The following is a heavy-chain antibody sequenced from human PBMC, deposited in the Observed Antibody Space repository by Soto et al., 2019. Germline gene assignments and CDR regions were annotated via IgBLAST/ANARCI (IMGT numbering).Heavy chain of an antibody. V-gene: IGHV3-7*05. D-gene: IGHD6-19*01. CDR2: IKQDGSEK. J-gene: IGHJ6*02. Sequence: GGSLRLSCAASGFTFSSYWMSWVRQAPGKGLEWVANIKQDGSEKYYVDSVKGRFTISRDNAKNSLYLQMNSLRAEDTAVYYCARDQLVEQWLHKKLGMDVWGQGTTVTVSS. CDR3: ARDQLVEQWLHKKLGMDV. CDR1: GFTFSSYW.